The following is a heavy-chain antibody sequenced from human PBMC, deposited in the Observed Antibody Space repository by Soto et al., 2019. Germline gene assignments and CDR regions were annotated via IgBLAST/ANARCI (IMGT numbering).Heavy chain of an antibody. D-gene: IGHD2-15*01. CDR1: GFTFSSYA. CDR2: ISGSGTNT. J-gene: IGHJ2*01. Sequence: EVQVLESGGGLVQPGGSLRLSCAASGFTFSSYAMNWVRQAPGQGLEWVSGISGSGTNTYYADSVKGRFTISRDNSKNTLHLQMSILRAEDTAVYYCAKDNSITWAVVAWYFDLWGRGTLVTVSS. V-gene: IGHV3-23*01. CDR3: AKDNSITWAVVAWYFDL.